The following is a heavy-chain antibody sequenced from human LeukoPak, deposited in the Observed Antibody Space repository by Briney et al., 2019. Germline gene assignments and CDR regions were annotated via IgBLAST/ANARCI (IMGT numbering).Heavy chain of an antibody. J-gene: IGHJ4*02. V-gene: IGHV3-23*01. D-gene: IGHD3-22*01. CDR3: AKDSRRWETYYYDSSASYFFDY. CDR1: GFTFSSYG. Sequence: GGSLRLSCAASGFTFSSYGMSWVRQAPGKGLEWVSAISGSGGSTYYADSVKGRFTISRDNSKNTLYLQMNSLRAEDTAVYYCAKDSRRWETYYYDSSASYFFDYWGQGTLVTVSS. CDR2: ISGSGGST.